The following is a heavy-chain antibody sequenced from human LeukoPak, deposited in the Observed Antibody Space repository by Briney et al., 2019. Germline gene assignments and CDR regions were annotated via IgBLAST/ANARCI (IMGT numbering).Heavy chain of an antibody. V-gene: IGHV3-30-3*01. CDR2: ISYDGSNK. D-gene: IGHD3-22*01. CDR1: GFTFSSYA. J-gene: IGHJ6*02. Sequence: PGGSLRLSCAASGFTFSSYAMHWVRQAPGKGLEWVACISYDGSNKYYADSVKGRFTISRDNSKNTLYLQMNSLRAEDTAVYYCARDQYYYDSSGYYHYYYYYGMDVWGQGTTVTVSS. CDR3: ARDQYYYDSSGYYHYYYYYGMDV.